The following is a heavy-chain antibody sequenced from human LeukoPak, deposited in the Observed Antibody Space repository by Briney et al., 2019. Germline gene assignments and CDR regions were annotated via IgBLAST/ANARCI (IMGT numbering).Heavy chain of an antibody. CDR3: AKGGAATMRDGYNYYYYYMEV. J-gene: IGHJ6*03. V-gene: IGHV3-23*01. CDR2: INGSGGHK. D-gene: IGHD5-24*01. CDR1: GITFTSHA. Sequence: GGSLRLSCAASGITFTSHAMSWVRQAPGKGLEWVSLINGSGGHKFYGDSVKGRFTISRDNSKDTFYLQMNSLRAEDTAVYYCAKGGAATMRDGYNYYYYYMEVWGRGTTVTVSS.